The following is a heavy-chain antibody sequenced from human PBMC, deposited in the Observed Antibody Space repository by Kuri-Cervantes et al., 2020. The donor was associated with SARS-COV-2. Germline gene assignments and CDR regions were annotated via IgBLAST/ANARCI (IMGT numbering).Heavy chain of an antibody. V-gene: IGHV1-18*01. D-gene: IGHD2-21*01. CDR3: YCAPKEGFDS. J-gene: IGHJ4*02. Sequence: ASVKVSCKGSGYSFTSYGISWVRQAPGQGLEWMGWISAYNGNTNYAQELQGRVTMTTDTSTSTAYMELRSLTSEDTAIYYCYCAPKEGFDSWGQGTLVTVSS. CDR2: ISAYNGNT. CDR1: GYSFTSYG.